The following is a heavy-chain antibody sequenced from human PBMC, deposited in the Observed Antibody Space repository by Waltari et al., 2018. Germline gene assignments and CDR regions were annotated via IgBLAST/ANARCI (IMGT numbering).Heavy chain of an antibody. J-gene: IGHJ4*02. CDR2: ISVGGGTT. V-gene: IGHV3-23*04. CDR1: GFPFSSPA. Sequence: EVQLVESGGGLVQPGGSLELSCATSGFPFSSPAMTWVRQAPGMGLEWVSDISVGGGTTYYADSVKGRFTISRDNSKNILYLQMNSLRAEDTAFYYCVKQRVRASPIFDYWGLGTLVTVSS. D-gene: IGHD6-25*01. CDR3: VKQRVRASPIFDY.